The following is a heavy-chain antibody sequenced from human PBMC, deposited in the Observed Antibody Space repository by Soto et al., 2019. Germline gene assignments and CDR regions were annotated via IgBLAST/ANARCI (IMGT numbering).Heavy chain of an antibody. CDR2: IWYDGSNK. D-gene: IGHD1-26*01. J-gene: IGHJ4*02. V-gene: IGHV3-33*01. CDR1: GFTFSSYG. CDR3: ARTPIDSPYYFDY. Sequence: QVQLVESGGGVVQPGRSLRLSCAASGFTFSSYGMHWVRQAPGKGLEWVAVIWYDGSNKYYADSVKGRFTISRDNSKNTLYLQMNSLRAEDTAVYYCARTPIDSPYYFDYWGQGTLVTVSS.